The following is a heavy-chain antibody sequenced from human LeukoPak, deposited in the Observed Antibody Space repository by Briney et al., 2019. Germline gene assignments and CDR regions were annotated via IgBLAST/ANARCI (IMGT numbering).Heavy chain of an antibody. J-gene: IGHJ4*02. D-gene: IGHD2-2*01. CDR3: AKGYCSSTSCHQYY. CDR1: GFTFSSYA. Sequence: GGSLRLSCAASGFTFSSYAMSGVRQAPGKRLEWVSAISGSGGSTYYADSVKGRFTISRDNSKNAVYLQMNSLRGEDTAVYYCAKGYCSSTSCHQYYWGQGTLVTVSS. CDR2: ISGSGGST. V-gene: IGHV3-23*01.